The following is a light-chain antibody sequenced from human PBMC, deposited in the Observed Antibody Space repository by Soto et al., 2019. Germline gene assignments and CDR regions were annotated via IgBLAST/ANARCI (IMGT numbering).Light chain of an antibody. CDR2: DVS. Sequence: QSVLAQPASGSGSPGQSSSISCTGTSSDVGGYNYVSWYQQHPGKAPKLMIYDVSNRPSGVSNRFSGSKSGNTASLTISGLQAEDEADYYCSSYTSSSTPYVFGTGTTVTVL. CDR3: SSYTSSSTPYV. J-gene: IGLJ1*01. CDR1: SSDVGGYNY. V-gene: IGLV2-14*01.